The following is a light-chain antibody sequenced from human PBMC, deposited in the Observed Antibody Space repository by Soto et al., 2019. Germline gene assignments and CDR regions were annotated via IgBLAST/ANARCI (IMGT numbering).Light chain of an antibody. V-gene: IGKV1-12*01. Sequence: DNKMTQSPSTLSASVGDRVTITCRASQSISSWLAWYQQKPGKAPNLLIYTASSLQSGVPSRFSGSGSGTDFTLTINGLQPEDFAPYYCQPAASFPSSFGHGRRPVI. CDR2: TAS. J-gene: IGKJ5*01. CDR1: QSISSW. CDR3: QPAASFPSS.